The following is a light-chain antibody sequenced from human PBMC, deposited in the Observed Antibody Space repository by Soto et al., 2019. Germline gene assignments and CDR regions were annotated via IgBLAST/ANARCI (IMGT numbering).Light chain of an antibody. Sequence: DIQLTQSPSFLSASVGDRVTITCRASQGISSYLAWYQQKPGKAPKVLIYAASTSQTGVPSRFSGSGSGTEFTLTISSLQPEDCATYYWQQLNSYPLTFGGGTKVEIK. CDR2: AAS. V-gene: IGKV1-9*01. CDR3: QQLNSYPLT. J-gene: IGKJ4*01. CDR1: QGISSY.